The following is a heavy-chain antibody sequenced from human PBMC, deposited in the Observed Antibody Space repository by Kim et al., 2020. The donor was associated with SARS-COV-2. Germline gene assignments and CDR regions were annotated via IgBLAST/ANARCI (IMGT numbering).Heavy chain of an antibody. CDR1: GGIFTNYP. CDR3: ARRCLGLSCPKGVSLDS. D-gene: IGHD2-8*01. Sequence: SVKVSCKASGGIFTNYPISWLRRAPGQGLEWMGRITPMLDVANYAQRFQGRVTITADKSTSTAYMELGSLTSDNTAVYYCARRCLGLSCPKGVSLDSWGQGTLVTVS. J-gene: IGHJ4*02. V-gene: IGHV1-69*02. CDR2: ITPMLDVA.